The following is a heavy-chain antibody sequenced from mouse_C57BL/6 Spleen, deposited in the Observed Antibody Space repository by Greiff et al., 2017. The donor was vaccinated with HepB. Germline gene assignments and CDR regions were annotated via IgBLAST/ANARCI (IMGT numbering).Heavy chain of an antibody. CDR1: GYTFTSYW. D-gene: IGHD2-3*01. V-gene: IGHV1-64*01. CDR2: IHPNSGST. Sequence: QVQLQQPGAELVKPGASVKLSCKASGYTFTSYWMHWVKQRPGQGLEWIGMIHPNSGSTNYNEKFKSKATLTVDKSSSTAYMQLSSLTSEDSAVYYCARKGWLLHCDYWGQGTTLTVSS. J-gene: IGHJ2*01. CDR3: ARKGWLLHCDY.